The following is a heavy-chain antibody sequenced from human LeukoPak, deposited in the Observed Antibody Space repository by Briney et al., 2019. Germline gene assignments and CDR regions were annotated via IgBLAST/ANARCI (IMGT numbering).Heavy chain of an antibody. CDR1: GFAFSSYA. Sequence: GGSLRLSCAASGFAFSSYAMSWVRQAPGKGLEWVSSVSGSGGYTYYAGSVKGRFTISRDNSKNTLYLQMNSLRAEDTAIYYCAKDRPNYYDSSGHYYRRDGDYWGQGTLVTVSS. V-gene: IGHV3-23*01. J-gene: IGHJ4*02. D-gene: IGHD3-22*01. CDR3: AKDRPNYYDSSGHYYRRDGDY. CDR2: VSGSGGYT.